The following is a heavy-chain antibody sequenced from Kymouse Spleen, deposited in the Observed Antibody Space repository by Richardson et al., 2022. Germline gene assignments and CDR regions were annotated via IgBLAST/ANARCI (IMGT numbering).Heavy chain of an antibody. CDR2: ISGSGGST. J-gene: IGHJ6*02. Sequence: EVQLVESGGGLVQPGGSLRLSCAASGFTFSSYAMSWVRQAPGKGLEWVSAISGSGGSTYYADSVKGRFTISRDNSKNTLYLQMNSLRAEDTAVYYCAKDREGSGSYYNYYYGMDVWGQGTTVTVSS. D-gene: IGHD3-10*01. V-gene: IGHV3-23*04. CDR1: GFTFSSYA. CDR3: AKDREGSGSYYNYYYGMDV.